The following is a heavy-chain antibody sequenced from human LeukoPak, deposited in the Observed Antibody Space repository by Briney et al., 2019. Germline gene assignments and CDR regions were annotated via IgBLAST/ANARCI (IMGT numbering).Heavy chain of an antibody. J-gene: IGHJ4*02. D-gene: IGHD6-13*01. CDR1: GFTFSNAW. CDR2: ITSGDSYI. V-gene: IGHV3-21*01. CDR3: SRTYNSNWYGGNFDY. Sequence: GGSLRLSCAAFGFTFSNAWMSWVRQAPGKGLEWVSSITSGDSYIYYADSLKGRFTISRDNAKNSLYLQMNSLRAEDTAVYYCSRTYNSNWYGGNFDYWGQGTLVTVSS.